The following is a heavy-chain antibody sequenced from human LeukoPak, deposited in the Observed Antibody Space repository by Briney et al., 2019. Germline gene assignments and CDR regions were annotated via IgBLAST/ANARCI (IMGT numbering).Heavy chain of an antibody. CDR2: IYYSGST. CDR1: GGSISSSSYY. CDR3: ARDQIRVKSSPYYYDSSGYYGVGVDY. V-gene: IGHV4-39*07. J-gene: IGHJ4*02. Sequence: SETLSLTCTVSGGSISSSSYYWGWIRQPPGKGLEWIGSIYYSGSTYYNPSLKSRVTISVDTSKNQFSLKLSSVTAADTAVYYCARDQIRVKSSPYYYDSSGYYGVGVDYWGQGTLVTVSS. D-gene: IGHD3-22*01.